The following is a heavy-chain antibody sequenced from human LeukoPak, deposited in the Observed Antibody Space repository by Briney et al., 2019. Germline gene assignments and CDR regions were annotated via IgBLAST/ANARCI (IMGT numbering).Heavy chain of an antibody. CDR1: GGSISSGGYY. Sequence: SQTLSLTCTVSGGSISSGGYYWSWIRQHPGKGLEWIGYIYYSGSTYYNPSLKSRVTISLDTSRNQFSLKLSSVTAADTAVYYCASGSSGWNDYWGQGTLVTVSS. J-gene: IGHJ4*02. CDR2: IYYSGST. CDR3: ASGSSGWNDY. D-gene: IGHD6-19*01. V-gene: IGHV4-31*03.